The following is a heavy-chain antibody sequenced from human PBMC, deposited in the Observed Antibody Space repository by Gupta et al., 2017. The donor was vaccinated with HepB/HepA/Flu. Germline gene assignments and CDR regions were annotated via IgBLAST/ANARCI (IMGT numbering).Heavy chain of an antibody. CDR2: IFYRGNT. D-gene: IGHD5-18*01. Sequence: QVQLQESGPGLEKPSETLSLTCTVSGGSISSYYWSWIRQSPGKGPEWIGYIFYRGNTNYNPSLKSRVTITGDTSKNQFSLKLTSVTATDTAIYYCAAFNRGSSHPFDYWGQGSLVTVSS. J-gene: IGHJ4*02. V-gene: IGHV4-59*08. CDR3: AAFNRGSSHPFDY. CDR1: GGSISSYY.